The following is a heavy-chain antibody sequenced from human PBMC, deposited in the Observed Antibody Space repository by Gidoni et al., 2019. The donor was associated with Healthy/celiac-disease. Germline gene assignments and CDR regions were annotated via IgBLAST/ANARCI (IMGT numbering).Heavy chain of an antibody. Sequence: QLQLQESGPGLVKPSETLSLTCTVSGGSISRSSYYWGWIRPPPGKGLGWIGGIYYSGSTYYNPSLKSRVTISVDTSKNQFSLKLSSVTAADTAVYYCARHVFYDSSGYEADYWGQGTLVTVSS. CDR2: IYYSGST. CDR3: ARHVFYDSSGYEADY. J-gene: IGHJ4*02. D-gene: IGHD3-22*01. V-gene: IGHV4-39*01. CDR1: GGSISRSSYY.